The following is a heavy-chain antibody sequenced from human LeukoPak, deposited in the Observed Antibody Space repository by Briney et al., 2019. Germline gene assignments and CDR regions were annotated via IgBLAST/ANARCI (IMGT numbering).Heavy chain of an antibody. CDR2: FDPEDGET. J-gene: IGHJ4*02. Sequence: ASVKVSCKVSGYTLTELSMHWVRQAPGKGLEWMGGFDPEDGETIYAQKFQGRVTMTRNTSISTAYMELSSLRSEDTAVYYCARDLGQYSGYDWVDYWGQGTLVTVSS. CDR1: GYTLTELS. D-gene: IGHD5-12*01. CDR3: ARDLGQYSGYDWVDY. V-gene: IGHV1-24*01.